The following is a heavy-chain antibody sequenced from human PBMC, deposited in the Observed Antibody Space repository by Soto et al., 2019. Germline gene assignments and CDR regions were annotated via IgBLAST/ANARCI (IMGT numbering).Heavy chain of an antibody. V-gene: IGHV2-70*01. J-gene: IGHJ6*02. CDR2: IDWDDDK. Sequence: SGPMLVNPTQTLTLTCTFSGFSLSTSGMCVSWIRQPPGKALEWLALIDWDDDKYYSTSLKTRLTISKDTSKNQVVLTMTNMDPVDTATYYCARIPPNYGSGDTYYYYGMDVWGQGTTVTVSS. CDR1: GFSLSTSGMC. CDR3: ARIPPNYGSGDTYYYYGMDV. D-gene: IGHD3-10*01.